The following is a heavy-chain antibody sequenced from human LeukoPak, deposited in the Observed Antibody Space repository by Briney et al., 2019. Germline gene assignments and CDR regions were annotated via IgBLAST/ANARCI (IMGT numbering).Heavy chain of an antibody. D-gene: IGHD4-11*01. CDR1: GGSISSYY. Sequence: SETLSLTCTVSGGSISSYYWSWIRQPPGKGLEWIGYIYYSGSTNYNPSLKSRVTISVDTSKNQFSLKLSSVTAADTAVYYCARDPASPLQATYYYYYYYMDVWGKGTTVTVSS. CDR3: ARDPASPLQATYYYYYYYMDV. CDR2: IYYSGST. J-gene: IGHJ6*03. V-gene: IGHV4-59*12.